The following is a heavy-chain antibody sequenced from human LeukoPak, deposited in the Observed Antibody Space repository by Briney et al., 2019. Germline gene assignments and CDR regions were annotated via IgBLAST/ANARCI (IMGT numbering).Heavy chain of an antibody. CDR3: AKDGGYGDYQNDAFDI. J-gene: IGHJ3*02. D-gene: IGHD4-17*01. CDR2: ISYDGSNK. CDR1: GFTFSSYG. V-gene: IGHV3-30*18. Sequence: PGGSLRLSCAASGFTFSSYGMHWVRQAPGKGLEWVAVISYDGSNKYYADSVKGRFTISRDNSKNTLYLQMNSLRAEDTAVYYCAKDGGYGDYQNDAFDIWGQGTMVTVSS.